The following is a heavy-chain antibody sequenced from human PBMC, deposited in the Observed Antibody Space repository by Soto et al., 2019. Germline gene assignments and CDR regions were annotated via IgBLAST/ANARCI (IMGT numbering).Heavy chain of an antibody. CDR3: ARGRRYTF. V-gene: IGHV1-46*01. D-gene: IGHD1-1*01. CDR1: GYLFSHYY. J-gene: IGHJ4*02. Sequence: QVQLLQSGAEVKKPGASVYISCKASGYLFSHYYMNWVRQAPGQGLEWMGKINPDGGATTFAQNFQGRVTITSDASTGTVYMELSSLTSDDTAVYYCARGRRYTFWGQGTLVSVSS. CDR2: INPDGGAT.